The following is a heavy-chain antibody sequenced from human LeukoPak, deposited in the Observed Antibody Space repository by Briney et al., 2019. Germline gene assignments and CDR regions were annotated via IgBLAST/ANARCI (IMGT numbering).Heavy chain of an antibody. D-gene: IGHD3-22*01. CDR3: ARGYDRNGYQSRGFDY. V-gene: IGHV4-61*02. CDR2: IYPSGDS. J-gene: IGHJ4*02. Sequence: PSQTLSLTCTVSGGSISSGSFYWSWIRQTAGKGLEWIGRIYPSGDSQYSPSFRSRATISLDTRNQFSLKLSSGTAADTAVYFCARGYDRNGYQSRGFDYWGQGALVNVSS. CDR1: GGSISSGSFY.